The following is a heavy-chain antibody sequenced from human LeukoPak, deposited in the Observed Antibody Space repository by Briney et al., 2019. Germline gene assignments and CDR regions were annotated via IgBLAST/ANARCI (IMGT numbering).Heavy chain of an antibody. CDR3: ARYSGSYSFDY. Sequence: PSETLSLTCTVSGGSISSYSWSWIRQPPGKGLEWIGYIYYSGSTNYNPSLKSRVTISVDTSKNQFSLKLSSVTAADTAVYYCARYSGSYSFDYWGQGTLVTVSS. V-gene: IGHV4-59*01. D-gene: IGHD1-26*01. J-gene: IGHJ4*02. CDR2: IYYSGST. CDR1: GGSISSYS.